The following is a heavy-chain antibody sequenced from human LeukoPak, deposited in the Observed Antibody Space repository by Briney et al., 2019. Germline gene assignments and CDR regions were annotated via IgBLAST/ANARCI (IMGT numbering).Heavy chain of an antibody. V-gene: IGHV4-30-4*01. CDR1: GGSISSGDYY. CDR3: ALSAQQWLVRRELWYFGL. Sequence: SETLSLTCTVSGGSISSGDYYWSWIRQPPGKGLEWIGYIYYSGSTYYNPSLKSRVTISVDTSKNQLSLKLSSVTAADTAVYYCALSAQQWLVRRELWYFGLWGRGTLVTVSS. J-gene: IGHJ2*01. D-gene: IGHD6-19*01. CDR2: IYYSGST.